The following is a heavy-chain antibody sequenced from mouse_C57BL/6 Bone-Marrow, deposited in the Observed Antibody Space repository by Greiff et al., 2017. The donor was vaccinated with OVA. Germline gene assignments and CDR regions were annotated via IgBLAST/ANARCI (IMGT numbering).Heavy chain of an antibody. J-gene: IGHJ1*03. CDR3: ARSHYGSSYEYFDV. Sequence: QVQLQQSGSELRSPGSSVKLSCKDFDSEVFPIAYMSWVRQKPGHGFEWIGGILPSIGRTIYGEKFEDKATLDADTLSNTAYLELNSLTSEDAAFYYCARSHYGSSYEYFDVWGTGTTVTVSS. D-gene: IGHD1-1*01. CDR2: ILPSIGRT. CDR1: DSEVFPIAY. V-gene: IGHV15-2*01.